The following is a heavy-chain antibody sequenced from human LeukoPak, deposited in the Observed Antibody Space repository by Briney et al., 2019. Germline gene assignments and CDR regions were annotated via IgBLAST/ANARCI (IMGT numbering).Heavy chain of an antibody. D-gene: IGHD5-18*01. CDR2: ISSSSSYI. Sequence: GGSLRLSCAASGFSPSTYAMSWVRQAPGKGLEWVSSISSSSSYIYYADSVKGRFTISRDNAKNSLYLQMNSLRAEDTAVYYCARVDGYSYGPFDYWGQGTLVTVSS. CDR3: ARVDGYSYGPFDY. J-gene: IGHJ4*02. CDR1: GFSPSTYA. V-gene: IGHV3-21*01.